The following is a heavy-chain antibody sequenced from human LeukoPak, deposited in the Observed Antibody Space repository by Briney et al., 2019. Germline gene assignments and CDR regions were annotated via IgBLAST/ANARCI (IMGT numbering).Heavy chain of an antibody. D-gene: IGHD3-22*01. Sequence: GRSLTLSCAASGFTFSSFGMHWVRQAPGKGLEWVAVIWYDASNKYYADSVKGRFTISRDNSKNTLFLQMNSLRAEDTAVYYCARGGVYYDSSGYPIDYWGQGTLVTVSS. CDR1: GFTFSSFG. V-gene: IGHV3-33*01. J-gene: IGHJ4*02. CDR2: IWYDASNK. CDR3: ARGGVYYDSSGYPIDY.